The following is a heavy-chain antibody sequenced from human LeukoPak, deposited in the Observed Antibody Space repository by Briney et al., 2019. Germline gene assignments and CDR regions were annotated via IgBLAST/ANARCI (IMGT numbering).Heavy chain of an antibody. J-gene: IGHJ4*02. CDR3: VKSGSYYNEPYYFDY. Sequence: PGGSLRLSCSASGFTFSRYAMHWVRQAPGKGLEYVSGISSNGGSTYYADSVKGRFTISRDNSKNTLYFQMSSLRAEDTAVYYCVKSGSYYNEPYYFDYWGQGTLVTVSS. D-gene: IGHD3-10*01. V-gene: IGHV3-64D*06. CDR1: GFTFSRYA. CDR2: ISSNGGST.